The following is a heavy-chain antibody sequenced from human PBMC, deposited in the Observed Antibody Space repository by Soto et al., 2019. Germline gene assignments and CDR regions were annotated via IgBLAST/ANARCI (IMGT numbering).Heavy chain of an antibody. CDR3: ARGAVTNYFDY. D-gene: IGHD4-17*01. CDR2: IYYSGST. CDR1: GGSISSGGYY. J-gene: IGHJ4*02. Sequence: NPSETLSLTCTVSGGSISSGGYYWSWIRQHPGKGLEWIGYIYYSGSTYYNPSLKSRVTISVDTSKNQFSLKLSSVTAADTAVYYCARGAVTNYFDYWGQGTLVTVS. V-gene: IGHV4-31*03.